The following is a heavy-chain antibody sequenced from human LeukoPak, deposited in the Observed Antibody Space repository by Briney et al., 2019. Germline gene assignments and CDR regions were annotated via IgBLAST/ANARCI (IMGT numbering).Heavy chain of an antibody. CDR1: GFTFSTYT. CDR2: ISGADDG. D-gene: IGHD4-23*01. J-gene: IGHJ4*02. CDR3: AKARTPVTSYFDK. V-gene: IGHV3-23*01. Sequence: PGASLRLSCAASGFTFSTYTMSWVRQAPGKGLEWFSAISGADDGYYADSVKGRFTISRDNSKNTLYLQMNSLRTEDTAVYYCAKARTPVTSYFDKWGQGTLVTVSS.